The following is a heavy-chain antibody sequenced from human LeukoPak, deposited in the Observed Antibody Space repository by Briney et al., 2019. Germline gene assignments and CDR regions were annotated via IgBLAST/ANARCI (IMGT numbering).Heavy chain of an antibody. CDR3: ARDRSGQQLSRKEYYYMDV. J-gene: IGHJ6*03. CDR1: GFTFGDYA. CDR2: IRSKAYGGTT. D-gene: IGHD3-10*01. V-gene: IGHV3-49*03. Sequence: GGSLRLSCTASGFTFGDYAMSWFRQAPGKGLEWVGFIRSKAYGGTTEYAASVKGRFTISRDNSKNTLYLQMNSLRAEDTAVYYCARDRSGQQLSRKEYYYMDVWGKGTTVTISS.